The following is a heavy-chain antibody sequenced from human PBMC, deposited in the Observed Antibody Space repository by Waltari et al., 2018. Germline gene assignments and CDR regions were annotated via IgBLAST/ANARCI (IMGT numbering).Heavy chain of an antibody. V-gene: IGHV3-23*01. J-gene: IGHJ5*02. Sequence: EVQLLESGGGLVQPGGSLRLSWAASGFTFSSYALGWVRQARGKGLEGVSAISGSGGSTYYADSVKGRFTISRDNSKNTLYLQMNSLRAEDTAVYYCAKTPSNWNDPGWFDPWGQGTLVTVSS. D-gene: IGHD1-20*01. CDR1: GFTFSSYA. CDR3: AKTPSNWNDPGWFDP. CDR2: ISGSGGST.